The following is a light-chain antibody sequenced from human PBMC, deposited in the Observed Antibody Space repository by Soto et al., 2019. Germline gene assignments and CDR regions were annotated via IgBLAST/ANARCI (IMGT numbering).Light chain of an antibody. Sequence: QSVLTQPPSVSGAPGQRVPISCTGSSSNIGAGYDVHWYQQLPGTAPKLLIYGNSNRPSGVPDRFSGSKSGTSASLAITGLQAEDADDYYCQSYDSSLSGSVFGGGTKLTVL. V-gene: IGLV1-40*01. J-gene: IGLJ3*02. CDR2: GNS. CDR1: SSNIGAGYD. CDR3: QSYDSSLSGSV.